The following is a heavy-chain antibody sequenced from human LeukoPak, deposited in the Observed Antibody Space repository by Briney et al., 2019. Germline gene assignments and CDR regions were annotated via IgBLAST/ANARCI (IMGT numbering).Heavy chain of an antibody. J-gene: IGHJ4*02. D-gene: IGHD6-13*01. CDR3: ARDGGEAHQQLVPPLYDY. CDR2: INPSGGST. CDR1: GYRFTNNH. V-gene: IGHV1-46*01. Sequence: ASVKVSCKASGYRFTNNHMHWVRQAPGQGLEWMGIINPSGGSTSYAQRFQGRVTMTRDKSTSTVYMELSSLRSEDTAVYYCARDGGEAHQQLVPPLYDYWGQGTLVTVSS.